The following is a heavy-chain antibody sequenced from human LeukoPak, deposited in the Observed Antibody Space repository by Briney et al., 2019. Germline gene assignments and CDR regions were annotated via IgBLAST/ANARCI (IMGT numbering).Heavy chain of an antibody. CDR3: ANHLGSGWSFHY. CDR2: FSGSGGNT. J-gene: IGHJ4*02. CDR1: GFTFSSYA. D-gene: IGHD6-19*01. V-gene: IGHV3-23*01. Sequence: GGSLRLSCAASGFTFSSYAMSWVRQAPGKGLEWVSTFSGSGGNTYYADSVKGRFTISRDNSKNTLYLQMNSLRTEDTAVYYCANHLGSGWSFHYWGQGTLVTVSS.